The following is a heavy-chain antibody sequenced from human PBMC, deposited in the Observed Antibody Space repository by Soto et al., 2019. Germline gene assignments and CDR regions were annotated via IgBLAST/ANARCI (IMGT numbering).Heavy chain of an antibody. CDR3: ATPGHIVVVASWDGFDI. V-gene: IGHV1-24*01. D-gene: IGHD2-21*01. Sequence: ASVKVSCKVSGHTLTELSMHLVRQAPGKGLEWMGSFDPEDGETIYAQRFQSRVTMTQDTSTDTAYMELSRLRSEDTAIYYCATPGHIVVVASWDGFDIWGQGTLVTVSS. J-gene: IGHJ3*02. CDR1: GHTLTELS. CDR2: FDPEDGET.